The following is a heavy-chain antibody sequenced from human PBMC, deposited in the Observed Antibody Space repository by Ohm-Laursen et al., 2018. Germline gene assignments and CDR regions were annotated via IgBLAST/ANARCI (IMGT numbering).Heavy chain of an antibody. V-gene: IGHV4-59*08. D-gene: IGHD2-15*01. CDR2: IYYSGST. CDR3: ARHSGAAGAAN. Sequence: SDTLSLTCTVSGGSISSYYWSWIRQPPGKGLEWIGYIYYSGSTNYNPSLKSRVTISVDTSKNQFSLKLSSVTAADTAVYYCARHSGAAGAANWGRGTLVTVSS. CDR1: GGSISSYY. J-gene: IGHJ4*02.